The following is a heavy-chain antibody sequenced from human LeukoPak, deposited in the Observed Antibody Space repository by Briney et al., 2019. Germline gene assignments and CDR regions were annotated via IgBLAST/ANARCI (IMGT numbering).Heavy chain of an antibody. J-gene: IGHJ4*02. V-gene: IGHV1-18*01. D-gene: IGHD1-26*01. CDR3: ARFSGSNRYFDY. CDR2: ISAYNGNT. CDR1: GYTFTSYG. Sequence: ASVEVSCKASGYTFTSYGMSWVRQAPGQGLEWMGWISAYNGNTNYAQKLQGRVTMTTDTSTSTAYMELRSLRSDDTAVYYCARFSGSNRYFDYWGQGTLVTVSS.